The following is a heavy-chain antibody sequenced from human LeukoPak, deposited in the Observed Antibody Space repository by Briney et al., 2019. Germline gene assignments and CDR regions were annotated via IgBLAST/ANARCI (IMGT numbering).Heavy chain of an antibody. CDR1: GFTFDDYG. CDR2: INWNGGST. V-gene: IGHV3-20*04. CDR3: ARSDGSGSYSFRGYFDY. D-gene: IGHD3-10*01. Sequence: PGGSLRLSCAASGFTFDDYGMSWVRQAPGKGLEWVSGINWNGGSTGYADSVKGRFTISRDNAKNSLYLQMNSLRAEGTALYYCARSDGSGSYSFRGYFDYWGQGTLVTVSS. J-gene: IGHJ4*02.